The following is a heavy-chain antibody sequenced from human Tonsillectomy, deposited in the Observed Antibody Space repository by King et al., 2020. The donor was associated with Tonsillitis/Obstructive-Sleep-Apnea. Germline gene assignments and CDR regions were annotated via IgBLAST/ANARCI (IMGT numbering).Heavy chain of an antibody. Sequence: QLVQSGGGLVKPGGSLRLSCAASGFTFSDYYMSWIRQAPGKGLEWISYISSSGSTIYYADSVKGRFTISRDNAKISLFLQMNTLRAEDTAVYYCARVASYYYYYMDVWGKGTTVTVSS. CDR2: ISSSGSTI. CDR3: ARVASYYYYYMDV. J-gene: IGHJ6*03. V-gene: IGHV3-11*01. CDR1: GFTFSDYY.